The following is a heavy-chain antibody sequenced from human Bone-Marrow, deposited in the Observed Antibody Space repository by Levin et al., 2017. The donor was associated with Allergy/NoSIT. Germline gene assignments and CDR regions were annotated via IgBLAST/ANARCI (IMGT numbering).Heavy chain of an antibody. V-gene: IGHV3-48*03. Sequence: QSGGSLRLSCAASGFTFSSYEMNWIRQAPGKGLEWVSYISRSGSTMYADSVKGRFSISRDNAKNSMDLQMNSLRAEDTAVYYCARDREDYSESADYFDYWGQGTLVTVSS. D-gene: IGHD4-11*01. CDR1: GFTFSSYE. CDR3: ARDREDYSESADYFDY. CDR2: ISRSGSTM. J-gene: IGHJ4*02.